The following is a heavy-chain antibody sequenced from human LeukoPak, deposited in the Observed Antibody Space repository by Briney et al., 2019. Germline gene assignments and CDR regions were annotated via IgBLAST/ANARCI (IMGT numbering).Heavy chain of an antibody. CDR2: IHTSGST. V-gene: IGHV4-4*09. CDR1: GDSISNYY. CDR3: ARGYYDTSAYSNPFDF. Sequence: SETLSLTCTVSGDSISNYYWSWIRQTTGKGLEWIGYIHTSGSTYYNPSLKSRVTISVDTSKNQFSLKLSSVTAADTAVYYCARGYYDTSAYSNPFDFWGQGTLVTVSS. D-gene: IGHD3-22*01. J-gene: IGHJ4*02.